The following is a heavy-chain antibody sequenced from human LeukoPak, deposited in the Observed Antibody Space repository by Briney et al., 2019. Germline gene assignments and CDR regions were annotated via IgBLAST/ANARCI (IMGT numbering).Heavy chain of an antibody. J-gene: IGHJ4*02. CDR1: KLTFRTDW. V-gene: IGHV3-74*03. D-gene: IGHD1-26*01. CDR2: IKSDGRST. CDR3: GGGGYLLDY. Sequence: GGSLRLSCAASKLTFRTDWMNWVRQAPGKGLVWVSRIKSDGRSTMYADSVKGRFTISRDNTKNMVYLQMNSLRAEDTAVYYCGGGGYLLDYWGQGTLVTVSS.